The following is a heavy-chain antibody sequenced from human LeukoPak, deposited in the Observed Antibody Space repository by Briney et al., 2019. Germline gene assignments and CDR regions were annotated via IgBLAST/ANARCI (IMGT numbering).Heavy chain of an antibody. J-gene: IGHJ6*03. CDR2: INPSGGSP. D-gene: IGHD1-26*01. Sequence: ASVKVSCKASGYTFTSYHLHWVRQAPGQGLEWMGIINPSGGSPNYAQKFQGRVTMTRDMSTSTVNMELSSLRSVDKAVYYCARAQGSYYHYYMDVWGKGTTVTVSS. CDR1: GYTFTSYH. CDR3: ARAQGSYYHYYMDV. V-gene: IGHV1-46*01.